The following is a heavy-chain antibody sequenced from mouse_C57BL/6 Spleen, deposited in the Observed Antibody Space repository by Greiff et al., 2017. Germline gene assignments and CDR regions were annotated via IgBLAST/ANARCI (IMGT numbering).Heavy chain of an antibody. D-gene: IGHD2-10*01. V-gene: IGHV14-2*01. Sequence: EVKLMESGAELVKPGASVKLSCTASGFNLKDYYMHWVKQRTEQGLEWIGRIDPEDGETKYAPKFQGKATITANTSSNTAYLQLSSLTSEDTAVYCCAHPYSLYAMDYWGQGTSVTVSS. CDR3: AHPYSLYAMDY. CDR1: GFNLKDYY. J-gene: IGHJ4*01. CDR2: IDPEDGET.